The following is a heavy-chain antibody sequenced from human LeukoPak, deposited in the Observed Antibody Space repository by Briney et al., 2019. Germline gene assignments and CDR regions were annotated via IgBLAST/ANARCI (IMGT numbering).Heavy chain of an antibody. V-gene: IGHV3-30*18. Sequence: GGSLRLSCAASGFTFSSYGLHWVRQAPGKGLEWVAVISYDGSNKYYVDSVKGRFTISRDNSKNTLYLQMNSLRAEDTAVYYCAKGDAYDLWGRGTLVTVSS. CDR2: ISYDGSNK. J-gene: IGHJ2*01. CDR3: AKGDAYDL. CDR1: GFTFSSYG.